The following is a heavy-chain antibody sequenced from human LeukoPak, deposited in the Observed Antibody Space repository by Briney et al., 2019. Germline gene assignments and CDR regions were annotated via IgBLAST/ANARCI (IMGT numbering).Heavy chain of an antibody. V-gene: IGHV3-21*01. CDR1: GFTFSSYS. D-gene: IGHD5-12*01. Sequence: GGSLRLSCAASGFTFSSYSMNWVRQAPGKGLEWVSSISSSSSYIYYADSVKGRFTISRDNAKNSLYLQMNSLRAEDTAVYYCARGVYSGYDYVSDYFGYWGQGTLVTVSS. J-gene: IGHJ4*02. CDR3: ARGVYSGYDYVSDYFGY. CDR2: ISSSSSYI.